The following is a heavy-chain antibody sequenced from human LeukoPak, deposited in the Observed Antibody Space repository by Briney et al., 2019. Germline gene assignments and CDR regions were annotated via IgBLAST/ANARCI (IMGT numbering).Heavy chain of an antibody. CDR1: GFTVSSSL. V-gene: IGHV3-53*01. J-gene: IGHJ1*01. CDR2: LYDEGAT. D-gene: IGHD3-22*01. Sequence: GGSLRLSCAASGFTVSSSLMSWVRQAPGKGLEWVSDLYDEGATRYADSVKGRFTISRDTAKNTLYLQINSLRAEDTAVYCSARVAGYYYDSSGYYYQRRECQHWGQGTLVTVSS. CDR3: ARVAGYYYDSSGYYYQRRECQH.